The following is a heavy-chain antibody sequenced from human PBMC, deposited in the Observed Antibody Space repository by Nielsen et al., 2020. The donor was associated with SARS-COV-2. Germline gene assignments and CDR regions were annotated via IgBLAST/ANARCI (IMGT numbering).Heavy chain of an antibody. V-gene: IGHV1-8*01. CDR3: ARAPPYYYGSGTSRDYYYYYGMDV. Sequence: ASVKVSCKASGYTFTSYDINWVRQATGQGFEWMGWMNPNSGNTGYAQKFQGRVTMTRNTSISTAYMELSSLRSEDTAVYYCARAPPYYYGSGTSRDYYYYYGMDVWGQGTTVTVSS. CDR2: MNPNSGNT. CDR1: GYTFTSYD. J-gene: IGHJ6*02. D-gene: IGHD3-10*01.